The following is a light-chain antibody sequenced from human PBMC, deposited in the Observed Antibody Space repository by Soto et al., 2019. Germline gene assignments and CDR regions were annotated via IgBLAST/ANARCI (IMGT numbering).Light chain of an antibody. Sequence: QAVVTQPPSVSGAPGQRVTFSCTGSSSNIGAGYDVHWYQQLPGTAPKLLIYGNSNRPSGVPDRFSGSKSGTLASLAITGLQAEDEADYYCQSYDSSLSGNWVFGGGTQLTVL. V-gene: IGLV1-40*01. CDR3: QSYDSSLSGNWV. CDR1: SSNIGAGYD. J-gene: IGLJ3*02. CDR2: GNS.